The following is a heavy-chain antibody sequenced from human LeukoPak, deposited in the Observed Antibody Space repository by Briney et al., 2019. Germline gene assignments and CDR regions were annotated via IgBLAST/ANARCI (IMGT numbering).Heavy chain of an antibody. J-gene: IGHJ4*02. CDR2: IYYSGST. CDR1: GGSIRSYY. V-gene: IGHV4-59*12. D-gene: IGHD5-18*01. CDR3: ARLGYSYGTDGGRDY. Sequence: SETLSLTCTVSGGSIRSYYWSWIRQPPGKGLEWIGYIYYSGSTNYNPSLKSRVTISVDTSKNQFSLKLSSVTAADTAVYYCARLGYSYGTDGGRDYWGQGTLVTVSS.